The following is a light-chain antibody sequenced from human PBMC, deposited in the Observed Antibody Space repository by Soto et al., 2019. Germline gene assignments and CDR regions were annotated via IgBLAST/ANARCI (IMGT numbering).Light chain of an antibody. J-gene: IGKJ2*01. CDR1: QSISSW. CDR3: QQYNSPYT. CDR2: KAS. Sequence: DIQMTQSPSTLSASVGDRVTNTCRASQSISSWLAWYQQKPGKAPKLLIYKASSLESGVPSRFSGSGSGTEFTLTISSLQPDDFATYYCQQYNSPYTFGQGTKLEIK. V-gene: IGKV1-5*03.